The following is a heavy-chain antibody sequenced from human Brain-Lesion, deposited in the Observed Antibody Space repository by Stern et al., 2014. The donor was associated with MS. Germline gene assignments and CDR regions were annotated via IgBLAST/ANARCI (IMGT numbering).Heavy chain of an antibody. Sequence: VQLEESGAEVKKPGASVKVSCKTSGYIFTGYYIHWVRQAPGQGLEWMAWINPNTGGTKDAQKFKGRVTMSRDTSISTAYVELSSLTSDDTAVYYCARDQRGITIFGVVTDYYYLGMDVWGQGTTVTVSS. D-gene: IGHD3-3*01. CDR3: ARDQRGITIFGVVTDYYYLGMDV. V-gene: IGHV1-2*02. CDR1: GYIFTGYY. J-gene: IGHJ6*02. CDR2: INPNTGGT.